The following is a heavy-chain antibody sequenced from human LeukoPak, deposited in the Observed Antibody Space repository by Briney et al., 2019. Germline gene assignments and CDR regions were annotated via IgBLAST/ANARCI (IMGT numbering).Heavy chain of an antibody. J-gene: IGHJ4*02. CDR1: GYTFTSYG. CDR2: IIPIFGTA. CDR3: ATGSSGLIAAAGYLL. V-gene: IGHV1-69*05. D-gene: IGHD6-13*01. Sequence: GASVKVSCKASGYTFTSYGISWVRQAPGQGLEWMGGIIPIFGTANYAQKFQGRVTITTDESTSTAYMELSSLRSEDTAVYYCATGSSGLIAAAGYLLWGQGTLVTVSS.